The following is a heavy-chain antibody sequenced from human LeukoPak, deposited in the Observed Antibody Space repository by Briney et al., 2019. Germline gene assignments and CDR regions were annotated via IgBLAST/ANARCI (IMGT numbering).Heavy chain of an antibody. J-gene: IGHJ4*02. CDR3: SRDQIPYY. V-gene: IGHV3-49*04. CDR2: IASKTYGGTA. Sequence: LTGGSLRLSCTASGFTFGDYAMTWVRQAPGKGLEWVGFIASKTYGGTAEYAASVKGRFTISRDDSKSIAYLQMNSLKTEDTAVYFCSRDQIPYYWGQGTLVTVSS. CDR1: GFTFGDYA.